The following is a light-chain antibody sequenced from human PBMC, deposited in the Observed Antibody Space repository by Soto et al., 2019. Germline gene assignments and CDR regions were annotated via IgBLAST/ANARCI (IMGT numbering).Light chain of an antibody. Sequence: EIVLTQSPGTLSLSPGERATLSCRASLSVSSSYLAWYQQKPGQAPRLLIYGASSRATGIPDRFSGSGSGTDFTLTISRLEPEDFAVYYCQQYGSSPPALTFGGGTKVEIK. CDR3: QQYGSSPPALT. CDR1: LSVSSSY. V-gene: IGKV3-20*01. CDR2: GAS. J-gene: IGKJ4*01.